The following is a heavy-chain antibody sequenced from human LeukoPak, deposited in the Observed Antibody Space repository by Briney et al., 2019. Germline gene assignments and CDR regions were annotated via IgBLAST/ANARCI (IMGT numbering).Heavy chain of an antibody. CDR1: GFTFSGSA. J-gene: IGHJ4*02. CDR3: TVVHGTYFDY. CDR2: IRSKANSYAT. Sequence: GGSLKLSCAASGFTFSGSAMHWGRQASGKGLEWVGRIRSKANSYATAYAASVKGRFAISRDDSKNTAYLQMNSLKTEDTAVYYCTVVHGTYFDYWGQGTLVTVSS. D-gene: IGHD2-15*01. V-gene: IGHV3-73*01.